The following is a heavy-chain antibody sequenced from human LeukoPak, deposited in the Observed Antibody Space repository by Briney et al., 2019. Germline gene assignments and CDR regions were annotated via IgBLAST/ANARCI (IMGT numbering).Heavy chain of an antibody. CDR2: IKSKTDGGTT. CDR3: TTDELTYYDILTGYYPNFDY. J-gene: IGHJ4*02. Sequence: GGSLRLSCAVSGFTFSSYWMSWVRQAPGKGLEWVGRIKSKTDGGTTDYAAPVKGRFTISRDDSKNTLYLQMNSLKTEDAAVYYCTTDELTYYDILTGYYPNFDYWGQGTLVTVSS. CDR1: GFTFSSYW. D-gene: IGHD3-9*01. V-gene: IGHV3-15*01.